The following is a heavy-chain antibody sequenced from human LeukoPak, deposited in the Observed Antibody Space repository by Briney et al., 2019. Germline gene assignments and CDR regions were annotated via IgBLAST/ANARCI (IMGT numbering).Heavy chain of an antibody. CDR2: IYYSGST. D-gene: IGHD6-19*01. CDR1: GGSISSYY. Sequence: PSETLSLTCTVSGGSISSYYWSWIRQPPGKGLEWIGSIYYSGSTYYNPSLKSRVTISVDTSKNQFSLKLSSVTAADTAVYYCARELPPGCSSGHTDYWGQGTLVTVSS. J-gene: IGHJ4*02. CDR3: ARELPPGCSSGHTDY. V-gene: IGHV4-59*12.